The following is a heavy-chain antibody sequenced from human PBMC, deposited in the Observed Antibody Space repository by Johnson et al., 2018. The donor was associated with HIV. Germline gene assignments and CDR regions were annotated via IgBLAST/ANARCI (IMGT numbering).Heavy chain of an antibody. CDR3: AKANVSGSYWAFDI. Sequence: QMLLVESGGGVVQPGRSLRLSCTASGFTFSNYAIHWVRQAPGKGLEWVTVISYDGSNQYYADSVKGRFTISRDNSKNTLYLQMNSLRAEDTAVYYCAKANVSGSYWAFDIWGQGTKVTVSS. D-gene: IGHD3-10*01. V-gene: IGHV3-30*04. CDR2: ISYDGSNQ. J-gene: IGHJ3*02. CDR1: GFTFSNYA.